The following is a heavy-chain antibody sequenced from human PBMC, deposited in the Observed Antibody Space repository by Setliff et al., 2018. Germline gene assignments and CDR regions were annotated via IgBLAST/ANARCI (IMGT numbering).Heavy chain of an antibody. J-gene: IGHJ6*03. CDR2: ISVYNGYI. Sequence: ASVKVSCKASGYTFTSSGISWVRQAPGQGLEWMGWISVYNGYIVYAQKLQGRVTMTTDTSTSTAYMELRSLRSDDTAVYYCARGIIAYASWAPNKHAYYYYMDVWGNGTTVTVSS. V-gene: IGHV1-18*01. CDR1: GYTFTSSG. D-gene: IGHD2-2*01. CDR3: ARGIIAYASWAPNKHAYYYYMDV.